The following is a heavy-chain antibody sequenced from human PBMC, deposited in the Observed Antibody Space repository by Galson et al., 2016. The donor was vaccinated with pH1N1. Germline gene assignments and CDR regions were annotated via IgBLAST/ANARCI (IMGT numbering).Heavy chain of an antibody. CDR3: VRGLRGYSFT. CDR1: GFTVSTNY. Sequence: SLRLSCAASGFTVSTNYMSWVRQAPGKGLEWVSLIYTGGSTYYADSVKGRLTISRDNSKNTLYLQTNSLRADDTAVYYCVRGLRGYSFTWGQGTLVTVSS. D-gene: IGHD5-18*01. CDR2: IYTGGST. J-gene: IGHJ4*02. V-gene: IGHV3-53*01.